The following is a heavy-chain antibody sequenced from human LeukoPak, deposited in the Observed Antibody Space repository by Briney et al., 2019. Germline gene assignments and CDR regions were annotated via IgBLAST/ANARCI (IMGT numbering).Heavy chain of an antibody. CDR2: INPNSGGT. CDR1: GYTFTGYY. J-gene: IGHJ6*03. V-gene: IGHV1-2*02. CDR3: ARELVVPAAGPYYMDV. Sequence: ASVKVSCKASGYTFTGYYMHWVRQAPGHGLEWMGWINPNSGGTNYAQKFQGRVTMTRDTSISTAYMELSRLRSDDTAVYYCARELVVPAAGPYYMDVWGKGTTVTVSS. D-gene: IGHD2-2*01.